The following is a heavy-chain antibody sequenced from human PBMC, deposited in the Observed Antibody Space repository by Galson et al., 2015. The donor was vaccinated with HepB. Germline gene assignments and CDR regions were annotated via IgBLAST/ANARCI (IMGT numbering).Heavy chain of an antibody. J-gene: IGHJ6*02. CDR3: ARHAYNWNDYYYYGMDV. D-gene: IGHD1-20*01. CDR2: IYPGDSDT. V-gene: IGHV5-51*01. Sequence: QSGAEVKKPGESLKISCKGSGYSFTSYWIGWVRQMPGKGLEWMGIIYPGDSDTRYSPSFQGQVTISADKSISTAYLQWSSLKASDTAMYYCARHAYNWNDYYYYGMDVWGQGTTVTVSS. CDR1: GYSFTSYW.